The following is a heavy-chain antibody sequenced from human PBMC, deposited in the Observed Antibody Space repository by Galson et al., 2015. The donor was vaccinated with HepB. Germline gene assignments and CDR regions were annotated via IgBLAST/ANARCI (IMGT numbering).Heavy chain of an antibody. D-gene: IGHD3/OR15-3a*01. CDR1: PPTPPSYP. CDR3: ARDSFYRWDGLAWGGHYYYYLDV. J-gene: IGHJ6*03. V-gene: IGHV1-69*11. CDR2: IIPIPATP. Sequence: SVKLSCTAPPPTPPSYPFRWVRQAPRPPLQRPGRIIPIPATPTHAQKFQATLSLTADESTSTAYMELSSLRSEDTAVYYCARDSFYRWDGLAWGGHYYYYLDVWGKGTTVTVSS.